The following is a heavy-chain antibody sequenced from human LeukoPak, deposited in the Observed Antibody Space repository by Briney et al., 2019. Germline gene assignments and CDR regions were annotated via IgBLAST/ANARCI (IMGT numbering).Heavy chain of an antibody. CDR3: TRRSDY. CDR1: GFTFSGSA. J-gene: IGHJ4*02. Sequence: PGGSLRLSCAASGFTFSGSAMHWVRQASAKGLEWVGRIRSKANSYATASAASVKGRFTISRDDSKNTAYLHINSLKTEDTAVYYCTRRSDYWGQGTLVTVSS. CDR2: IRSKANSYAT. V-gene: IGHV3-73*01.